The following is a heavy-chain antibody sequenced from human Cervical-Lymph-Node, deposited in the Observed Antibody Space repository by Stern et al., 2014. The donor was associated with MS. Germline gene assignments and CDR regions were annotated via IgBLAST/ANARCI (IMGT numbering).Heavy chain of an antibody. V-gene: IGHV7-4-1*02. Sequence: QVQLVQSGSELKKPGASVKVSCTGHGYRFTSYGMNWVRQAPGQGLEWMGRINTNTGTPTYAQDFTGRFVFSLDTSVSTAYMEITSLKAEDTAVYYCLSDYNWGQGTLVTVSS. D-gene: IGHD5-24*01. CDR1: GYRFTSYG. CDR3: LSDYN. CDR2: INTNTGTP. J-gene: IGHJ4*02.